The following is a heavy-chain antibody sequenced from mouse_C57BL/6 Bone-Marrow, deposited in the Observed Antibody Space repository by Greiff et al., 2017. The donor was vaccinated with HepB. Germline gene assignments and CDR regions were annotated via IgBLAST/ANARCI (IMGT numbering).Heavy chain of an antibody. Sequence: QVQLQQPGAELVRPGTSVKLSCKASGYTFTSYWMHWVKQRPGQGLEWIGVIDPSDSYTNYNQKFKGKATLTVDTSSSTAYMQLSSLTSEDSAVYYGARTSNYYAMDYWGQGTSVTVSS. V-gene: IGHV1-59*01. J-gene: IGHJ4*01. CDR3: ARTSNYYAMDY. D-gene: IGHD2-5*01. CDR1: GYTFTSYW. CDR2: IDPSDSYT.